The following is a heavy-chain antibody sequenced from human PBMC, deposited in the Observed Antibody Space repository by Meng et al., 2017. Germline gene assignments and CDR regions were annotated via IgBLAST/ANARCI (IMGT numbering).Heavy chain of an antibody. J-gene: IGHJ6*01. CDR1: GYTFTGYY. D-gene: IGHD3-10*01. Sequence: ASVKVSCKASGYTFTGYYMHWVRQAPGQGLEWMGWINPNSGGTNYAQKFQGRVTMTRDTSISTAYMELSRLRSDDTAVYYGARDKVVRGGYYYYGMDVWGQGTTVTVSS. CDR2: INPNSGGT. V-gene: IGHV1-2*02. CDR3: ARDKVVRGGYYYYGMDV.